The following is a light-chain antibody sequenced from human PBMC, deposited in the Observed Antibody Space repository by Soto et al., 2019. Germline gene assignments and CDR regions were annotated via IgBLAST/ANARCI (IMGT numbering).Light chain of an antibody. J-gene: IGKJ2*01. V-gene: IGKV3-15*01. CDR2: RAS. Sequence: EIVLTQSPGTLSLSPGERATLSCRASQPVSSNFAWYRQKPGQAPTLVIYRASTRATGIPARFSGSGSGTEFTLAISSLQSEDFAVYYCQQYNNWPYTFGQGTKLEIK. CDR3: QQYNNWPYT. CDR1: QPVSSN.